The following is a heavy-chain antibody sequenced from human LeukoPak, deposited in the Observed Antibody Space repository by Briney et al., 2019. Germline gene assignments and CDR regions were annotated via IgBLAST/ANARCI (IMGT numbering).Heavy chain of an antibody. D-gene: IGHD3-22*01. V-gene: IGHV4-59*01. CDR3: ARGDYDSSGYYYGY. J-gene: IGHJ4*02. CDR2: IYYSGST. Sequence: SETLSLTCTVSGGSISSYYWSWIRQPPGEGLEWIGYIYYSGSTNYNPSLKSRVTISVDTSKNQFSLKLSSVTAADTAVYYCARGDYDSSGYYYGYWGQGTLVTVSS. CDR1: GGSISSYY.